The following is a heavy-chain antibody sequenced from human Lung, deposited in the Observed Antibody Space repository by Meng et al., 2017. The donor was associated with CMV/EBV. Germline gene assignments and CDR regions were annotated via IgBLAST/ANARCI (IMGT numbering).Heavy chain of an antibody. V-gene: IGHV1-18*01. CDR3: ARGSWNYDF. CDR1: GYTFTTYS. J-gene: IGHJ4*02. CDR2: ISPNNGNR. Sequence: ASVKVSCKSSGYTFTTYSITWGLQAPGQGLQWMVWISPNNGNREYAQKFQGRVTMTTDKSTSTAYNEVRSLTSDDTAMYYCARGSWNYDFWGRGTLVTVSS. D-gene: IGHD1-26*01.